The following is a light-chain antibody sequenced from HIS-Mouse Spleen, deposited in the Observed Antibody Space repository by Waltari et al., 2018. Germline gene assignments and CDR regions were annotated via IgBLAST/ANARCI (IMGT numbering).Light chain of an antibody. Sequence: SYELTQPPSVSVSPGQTARITCTGNALPKKSAYWYQQKSGQAPVLVIYEDGQRPSGIPERFSGSSSGTMATLTISGAQVEDEADYYCYSTDSSGNHRVFGGGTKLTVL. CDR3: YSTDSSGNHRV. CDR2: EDG. CDR1: ALPKKS. J-gene: IGLJ2*01. V-gene: IGLV3-10*01.